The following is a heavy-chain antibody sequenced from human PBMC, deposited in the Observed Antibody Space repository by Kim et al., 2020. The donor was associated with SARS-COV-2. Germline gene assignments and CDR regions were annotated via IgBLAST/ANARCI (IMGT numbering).Heavy chain of an antibody. V-gene: IGHV3-23*01. CDR1: GFTFSSYA. CDR2: ISGSGGST. D-gene: IGHD2-2*01. J-gene: IGHJ4*02. Sequence: GGSLRLSCAASGFTFSSYAMSWVRQAPGKGLEWVSAISGSGGSTYYADSVKGRFTISRDNSKNTLYLQMNSLRAEDTAVYYCAKSRPLVVPAAMFSPADYYFDYWGQGTLVTVSS. CDR3: AKSRPLVVPAAMFSPADYYFDY.